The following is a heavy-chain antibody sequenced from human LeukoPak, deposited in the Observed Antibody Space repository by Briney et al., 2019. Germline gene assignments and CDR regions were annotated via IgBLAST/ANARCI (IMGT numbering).Heavy chain of an antibody. Sequence: GGSLRLSCAASGFTFSSYGMRWVRQAPGKGLEWVAFIRYDGSNKYYADSVRGRFTISRDNSKNTLYLQMNSLRAEDTAVYYCAKDRLVYSYLSFWGQGTLVTVSS. CDR1: GFTFSSYG. D-gene: IGHD5-18*01. V-gene: IGHV3-30*02. CDR2: IRYDGSNK. CDR3: AKDRLVYSYLSF. J-gene: IGHJ4*02.